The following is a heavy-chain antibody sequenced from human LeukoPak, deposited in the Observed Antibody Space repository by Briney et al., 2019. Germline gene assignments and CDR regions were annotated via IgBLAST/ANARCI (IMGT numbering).Heavy chain of an antibody. CDR1: GYTFTTYA. J-gene: IGHJ4*02. Sequence: ASVKVSCKASGYTFTTYAMHWVRQAPGQRLEWMGWINAGNGNTKYSQKFQGRVTITRDTSASTAYMELSSLRSEDTAVYYCARDYCSSTSCLFDYWGQGTLVTVSS. V-gene: IGHV1-3*01. D-gene: IGHD2-2*01. CDR3: ARDYCSSTSCLFDY. CDR2: INAGNGNT.